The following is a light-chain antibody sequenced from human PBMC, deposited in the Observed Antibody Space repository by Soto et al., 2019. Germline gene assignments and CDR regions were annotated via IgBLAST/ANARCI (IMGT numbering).Light chain of an antibody. J-gene: IGKJ1*01. Sequence: DLVMTQSPDSLAVSLGERATINCKSSQSLLYSSNNKNYLAWYQQKPGQPPKLLFYWASTRESGVPDRFSGSGSGTDFTLTISRLQAEDVAVYYCQQYHSTPTWTFGQGTKVEIK. V-gene: IGKV4-1*01. CDR2: WAS. CDR3: QQYHSTPTWT. CDR1: QSLLYSSNNKNY.